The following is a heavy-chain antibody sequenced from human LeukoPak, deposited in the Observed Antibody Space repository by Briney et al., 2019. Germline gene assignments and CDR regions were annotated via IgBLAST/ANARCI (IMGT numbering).Heavy chain of an antibody. J-gene: IGHJ4*02. Sequence: QTGGSLRLSCSASGFTFSSYSMNWVRQAPGKGLEWVSYISSSSTTIYYADSVKGRFTISRDNAKNSLYLQMNSLRAEDTAVYYCAKGGEWEPWAPFDYWGQGTLVTVSS. D-gene: IGHD1-26*01. V-gene: IGHV3-48*01. CDR2: ISSSSTTI. CDR1: GFTFSSYS. CDR3: AKGGEWEPWAPFDY.